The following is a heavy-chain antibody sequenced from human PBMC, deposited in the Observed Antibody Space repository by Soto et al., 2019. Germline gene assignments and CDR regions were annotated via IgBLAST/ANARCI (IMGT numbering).Heavy chain of an antibody. J-gene: IGHJ3*02. D-gene: IGHD2-15*01. V-gene: IGHV3-21*01. Sequence: GGSLRLSCAASGFTFSSYTMNWVRHAPGKGLEWVSSISSSSSYIYYADSVKGRFTISRDNAKNSLYLQMNSLRAEDTAVYYCARVGVVAATLVQAFDIWARGSTVTV. CDR1: GFTFSSYT. CDR2: ISSSSSYI. CDR3: ARVGVVAATLVQAFDI.